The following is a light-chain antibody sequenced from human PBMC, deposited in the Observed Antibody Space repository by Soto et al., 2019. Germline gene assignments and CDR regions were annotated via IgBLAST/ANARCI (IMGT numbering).Light chain of an antibody. CDR2: GAS. CDR3: QQYNNWPGT. CDR1: QSVNSH. V-gene: IGKV3-15*01. Sequence: IALTQSQDTLRVFSGKRATLSCRTSQSVNSHLAWYQHKPGQAPRLLIYGASSRATGIPTRFSGSGSGTEFTLTIDSLQSEDFAIYFCQQYNNWPGTFGGGTKVDIK. J-gene: IGKJ4*01.